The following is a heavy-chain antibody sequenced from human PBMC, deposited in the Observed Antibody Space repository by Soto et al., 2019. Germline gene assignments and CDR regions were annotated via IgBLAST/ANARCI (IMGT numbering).Heavy chain of an antibody. CDR3: ARSQGSSTSLEIYYYYYYGMDV. D-gene: IGHD2-2*01. Sequence: QVQLVQSGAEVKKPGSSVKVSCKASGGTFSSYAISWVRQAPGQGLEWMGGIIPISETSNYAQKFQGRVTITAEESKGTAYMELSSLRSEDTAVYSCARSQGSSTSLEIYYYYYYGMDVWGQGTTVTVSS. V-gene: IGHV1-69*01. CDR2: IIPISETS. CDR1: GGTFSSYA. J-gene: IGHJ6*02.